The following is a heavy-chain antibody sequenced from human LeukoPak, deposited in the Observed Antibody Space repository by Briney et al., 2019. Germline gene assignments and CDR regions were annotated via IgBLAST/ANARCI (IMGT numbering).Heavy chain of an antibody. D-gene: IGHD4-17*01. Sequence: ASVKVSCRASGGTTSAIGWVRQAPGQGLEWMGGILPSVGTAHSSQKFQGRVTMTRDTSISTAYMELSRLRSDDTAVYYCARGGHDYGDSDAFDIWGQGTMVTVSS. CDR1: GGTTSA. J-gene: IGHJ3*02. CDR3: ARGGHDYGDSDAFDI. CDR2: ILPSVGTA. V-gene: IGHV1-69*05.